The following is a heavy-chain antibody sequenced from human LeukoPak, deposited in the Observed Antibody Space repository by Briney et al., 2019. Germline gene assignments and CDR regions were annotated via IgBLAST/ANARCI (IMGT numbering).Heavy chain of an antibody. CDR3: AREMGTTYVDAFDI. CDR1: GDSISSYY. Sequence: SETLSLTCTVSGDSISSYYWSWIRQPPGRGLEWIGYIYYSGSTNYNPSLKSRVTISVDTSKNQFSLKLSSLTAADTAVYYCAREMGTTYVDAFDIWGQGTMVSVSS. V-gene: IGHV4-59*01. J-gene: IGHJ3*02. D-gene: IGHD1-14*01. CDR2: IYYSGST.